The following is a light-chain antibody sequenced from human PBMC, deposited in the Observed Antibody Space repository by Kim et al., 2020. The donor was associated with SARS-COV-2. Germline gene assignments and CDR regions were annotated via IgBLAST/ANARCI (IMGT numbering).Light chain of an antibody. J-gene: IGKJ1*01. Sequence: ASVGDRVTLSCRASQGINSYLAWYQQRPGKVPKLLIYAASTWQSGIPARFSGSGFGTDFTLTISSLQPEDGATYYCQKYNSAPWTFGRGTKVDIK. CDR2: AAS. CDR3: QKYNSAPWT. CDR1: QGINSY. V-gene: IGKV1-27*01.